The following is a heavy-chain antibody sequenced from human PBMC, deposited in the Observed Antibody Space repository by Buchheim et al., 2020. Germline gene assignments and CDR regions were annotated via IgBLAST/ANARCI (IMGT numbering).Heavy chain of an antibody. D-gene: IGHD3-10*01. V-gene: IGHV3-11*01. CDR1: GFTFSDYY. CDR2: ISSSVITI. CDR3: ARDDYYGSGSYYNPPAYYYYGMDV. J-gene: IGHJ6*02. Sequence: QVQLVESGGGLVKPGGSLRLSCAASGFTFSDYYMSWIRQAPGKGLEWVSYISSSVITIYYADSVKGRFTISRDNPKNSLYLKMNSLRAEDTAVYYCARDDYYGSGSYYNPPAYYYYGMDVWGQGTT.